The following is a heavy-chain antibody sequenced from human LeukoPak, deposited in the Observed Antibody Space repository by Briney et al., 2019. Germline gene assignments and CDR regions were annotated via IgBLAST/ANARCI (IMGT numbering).Heavy chain of an antibody. CDR3: ARLQYSFLYGSGSYGVDY. V-gene: IGHV3-7*01. CDR2: IKQDGSEK. Sequence: GGSLRLSCAASGFTFSSYWMSWVRQAPGKGLEWVANIKQDGSEKYYVDSVKGRFTISRGNAKNSLYLQMNSLRVEDTAVYYCARLQYSFLYGSGSYGVDYWGQGTLVTVSS. J-gene: IGHJ4*02. CDR1: GFTFSSYW. D-gene: IGHD3-10*01.